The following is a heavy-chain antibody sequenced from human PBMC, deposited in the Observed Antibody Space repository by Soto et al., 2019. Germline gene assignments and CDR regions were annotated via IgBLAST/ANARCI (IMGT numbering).Heavy chain of an antibody. Sequence: GGSLRLSCAASGFTFSSYDMHWVRHATGKGLEWVSAIGTAGDTYYPGSVKGRFTISRENAKNSLYLQMNSLRAGDTAVYYCARALDRGRWYFDLWGRGTLVTVSS. D-gene: IGHD3-10*01. V-gene: IGHV3-13*01. J-gene: IGHJ2*01. CDR3: ARALDRGRWYFDL. CDR2: IGTAGDT. CDR1: GFTFSSYD.